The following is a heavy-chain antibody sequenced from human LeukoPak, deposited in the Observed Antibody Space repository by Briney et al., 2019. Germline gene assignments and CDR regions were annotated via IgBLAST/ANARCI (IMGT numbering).Heavy chain of an antibody. Sequence: SVKVSCKAFGGTFSSYAISWVRQAPGQGLEWMGGIIPIFGTANYAQKFQGRVTITADESTSTAYMELSSLRSEDTAVYYCARTPSYSSSWSDPYYYYGMDVWGQGTTVTVS. CDR1: GGTFSSYA. CDR3: ARTPSYSSSWSDPYYYYGMDV. D-gene: IGHD6-13*01. V-gene: IGHV1-69*13. CDR2: IIPIFGTA. J-gene: IGHJ6*02.